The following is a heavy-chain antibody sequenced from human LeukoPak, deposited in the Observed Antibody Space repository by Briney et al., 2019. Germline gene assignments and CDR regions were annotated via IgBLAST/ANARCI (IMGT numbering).Heavy chain of an antibody. D-gene: IGHD4-17*01. V-gene: IGHV3-7*01. CDR2: IKEDGGEK. Sequence: GESLRLSCAASGFTLSSYWMSWVRQAPGKGLEWVANIKEDGGEKYYVDSVKGRFTISRDNARNSLYLQMNSLRVEDTAVYYCARARFETTVTALIRKKNYYYYYMDVWGKGTTVTVSS. J-gene: IGHJ6*03. CDR1: GFTLSSYW. CDR3: ARARFETTVTALIRKKNYYYYYMDV.